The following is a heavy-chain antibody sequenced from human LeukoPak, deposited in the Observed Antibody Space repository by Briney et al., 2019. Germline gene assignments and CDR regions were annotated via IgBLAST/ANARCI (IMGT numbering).Heavy chain of an antibody. Sequence: GGSLRLSCAASGFTLSTYAMSWVRQTPGKGLERVAATSSSDAGTYYADSVKGRFTISRDNSKNTLYLQMNSLRAEDTAVYYCARGKGSSGYPNGLGDYWGRGTLVTVSS. J-gene: IGHJ4*02. CDR3: ARGKGSSGYPNGLGDY. CDR1: GFTLSTYA. V-gene: IGHV3-23*01. D-gene: IGHD3-22*01. CDR2: TSSSDAGT.